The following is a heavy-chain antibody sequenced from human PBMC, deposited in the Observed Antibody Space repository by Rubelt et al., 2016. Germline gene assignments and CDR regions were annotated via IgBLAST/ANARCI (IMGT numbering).Heavy chain of an antibody. CDR1: GGTFSGYQ. CDR3: ARERYYETGGCYGHLHN. J-gene: IGHJ6*02. Sequence: QVQLQQWGAGLLKPSETLSLTCAVYGGTFSGYQWSWIRQPPGKGLEWIGYIYDSGSTNYNPSLKSRVTISVDTSKNLFSLKLSSWTAADTAVYDCARERYYETGGCYGHLHNWGQGTTVTVSS. D-gene: IGHD3-22*01. CDR2: IYDSGST. V-gene: IGHV4-34*11.